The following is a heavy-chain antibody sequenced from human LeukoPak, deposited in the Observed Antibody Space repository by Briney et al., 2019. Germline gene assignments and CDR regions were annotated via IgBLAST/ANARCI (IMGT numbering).Heavy chain of an antibody. J-gene: IGHJ4*02. D-gene: IGHD3-22*01. Sequence: SQTLSLTCTVSGGSISSGAYYWSWIRQSPGKGLEWIGYIYNSGSTYYNPSLKSRVIISIDTSKNQFSLKLSSVTAADTAVYYCARTLDSSGYYYDSWGQGTLVTVSS. CDR2: IYNSGST. CDR3: ARTLDSSGYYYDS. CDR1: GGSISSGAYY. V-gene: IGHV4-30-4*01.